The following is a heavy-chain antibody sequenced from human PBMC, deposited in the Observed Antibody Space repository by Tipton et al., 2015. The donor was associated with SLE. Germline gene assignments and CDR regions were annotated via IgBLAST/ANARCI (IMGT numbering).Heavy chain of an antibody. V-gene: IGHV3-21*01. Sequence: SLRLPCAAPGFTFSTYIMNWVRQAPGNGLEWVSSISSCSSYIYYADSVKGRFTISRDNSKNTVCLQMNSLRGEDTAVYYCARDLILQQLDSWGQGTLVTVSS. D-gene: IGHD6-13*01. CDR2: ISSCSSYI. CDR3: ARDLILQQLDS. J-gene: IGHJ4*02. CDR1: GFTFSTYI.